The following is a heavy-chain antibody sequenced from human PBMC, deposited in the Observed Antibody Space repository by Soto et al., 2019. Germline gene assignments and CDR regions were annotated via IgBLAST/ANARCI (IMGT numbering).Heavy chain of an antibody. CDR1: GFTFSSYE. J-gene: IGHJ6*02. Sequence: GGSLRLSCAASGFTFSSYEMNWVRQAPGKGLEWVSYISSSGSTIYYADSVKGRFTISRDNAKNSLYLQMNSLRAEDTAVYYCAREQRGDDYVWGSYRSVPSSKDVWGQGTTVTVSS. V-gene: IGHV3-48*03. CDR2: ISSSGSTI. CDR3: AREQRGDDYVWGSYRSVPSSKDV. D-gene: IGHD3-16*01.